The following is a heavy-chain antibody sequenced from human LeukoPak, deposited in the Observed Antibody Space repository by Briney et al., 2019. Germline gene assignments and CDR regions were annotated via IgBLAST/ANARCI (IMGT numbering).Heavy chain of an antibody. CDR2: ISYDGTDK. D-gene: IGHD2-21*02. Sequence: GGSLRLSCAASGFTFSNYAMHWVRQAPGKGLEWVAVISYDGTDKYYADSVKGRFTISRDNSNNTLYLQMNSLRADDTAVYFCARDPVTVIDYYYYYMDVWGKGTTVTVSS. CDR3: ARDPVTVIDYYYYYMDV. CDR1: GFTFSNYA. V-gene: IGHV3-30-3*01. J-gene: IGHJ6*03.